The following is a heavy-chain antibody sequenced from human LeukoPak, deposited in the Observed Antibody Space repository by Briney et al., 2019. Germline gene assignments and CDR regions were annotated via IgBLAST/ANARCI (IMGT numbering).Heavy chain of an antibody. D-gene: IGHD1-20*01. J-gene: IGHJ4*02. V-gene: IGHV3-30*04. Sequence: PGRSLRLACAASGFTFSTYAMHWVRQAPGKGLEWVAAISYDGSNKYYADSVKGRFTISRDNSKNTLFLQMNSLRAEDTAVYYCARETDNWSSRWDFRYWGQGNLVTVSS. CDR3: ARETDNWSSRWDFRY. CDR2: ISYDGSNK. CDR1: GFTFSTYA.